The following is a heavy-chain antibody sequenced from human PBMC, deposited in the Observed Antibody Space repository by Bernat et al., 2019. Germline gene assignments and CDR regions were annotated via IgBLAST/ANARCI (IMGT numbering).Heavy chain of an antibody. D-gene: IGHD3-16*01. CDR2: ISGSGGST. V-gene: IGHV3-23*01. J-gene: IGHJ4*02. CDR1: GFTFSSYA. Sequence: EVQLLESGGGLVQPGGSLRLSCAASGFTFSSYAMSWVRQAPGKGLEWVSAISGSGGSTYYADSVKGRFTISRDNSKNTLYLQMNSLRAEDTAVYYCEKPREGGGSYDVAGIDYWGQGTLVTVSS. CDR3: EKPREGGGSYDVAGIDY.